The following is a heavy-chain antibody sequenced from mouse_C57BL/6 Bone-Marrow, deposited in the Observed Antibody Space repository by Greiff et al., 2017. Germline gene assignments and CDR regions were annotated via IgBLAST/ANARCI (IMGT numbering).Heavy chain of an antibody. CDR1: GYTFTDYY. Sequence: VQLQQSGPVLVKPGASVKMSCKASGYTFTDYYMNWVKQSHGKSLEWIGVINPYNGGTSYNQKFKGKATLTVDKSSSTAYMELNSLTSEDSAVYYCAFYGNYWGSFAYWGQGTLVTVSA. D-gene: IGHD2-1*01. CDR3: AFYGNYWGSFAY. CDR2: INPYNGGT. J-gene: IGHJ3*01. V-gene: IGHV1-19*01.